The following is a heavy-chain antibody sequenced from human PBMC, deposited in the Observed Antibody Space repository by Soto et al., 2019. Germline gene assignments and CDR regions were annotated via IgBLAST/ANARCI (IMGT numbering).Heavy chain of an antibody. CDR3: ASEIPNWKEVDY. CDR2: INHSGST. J-gene: IGHJ4*02. V-gene: IGHV4-34*01. D-gene: IGHD1-20*01. CDR1: GGSFSGYY. Sequence: SETLSLTCAVYGGSFSGYYWSWIRQPPGKGLEWIGEINHSGSTNYNPSLKSRVTISVDTSKNQFSLELSSVTAADTAVYYCASEIPNWKEVDYWGQGTLVTVSS.